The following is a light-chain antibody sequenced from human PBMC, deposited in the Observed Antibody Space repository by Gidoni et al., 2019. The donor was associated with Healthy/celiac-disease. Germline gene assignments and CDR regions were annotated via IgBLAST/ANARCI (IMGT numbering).Light chain of an antibody. V-gene: IGKV2-28*01. CDR3: MQALQAPRT. Sequence: ESVMTQSPLSLPVTPGEPASISCRSSQSLLHSNGYNYLDWYLQKPGQSPQLLIYLGSNRASGVPDRFSGSGSGTDFTLKISRVEAADVGVYYCMQALQAPRTFGQGTKVEIK. CDR1: QSLLHSNGYNY. CDR2: LGS. J-gene: IGKJ1*01.